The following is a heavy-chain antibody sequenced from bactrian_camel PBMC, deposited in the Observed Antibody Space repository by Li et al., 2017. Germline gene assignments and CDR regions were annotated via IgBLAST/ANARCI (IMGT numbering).Heavy chain of an antibody. V-gene: IGHV3S67*01. J-gene: IGHJ4*01. CDR1: GFTFSSYA. D-gene: IGHD6*01. Sequence: VQLVESGGGLVQPGGSLRLSCAASGFTFSSYAMSWARQAPGNEREVVAIIDSYGATTYTDSVKGRFTISRDDAKNTLYLQIDSLKPEDTAMYYCAADRRYGGSWTDPDDYNYWGQGTQVTVS. CDR2: IDSYGAT. CDR3: AADRRYGGSWTDPDDYNY.